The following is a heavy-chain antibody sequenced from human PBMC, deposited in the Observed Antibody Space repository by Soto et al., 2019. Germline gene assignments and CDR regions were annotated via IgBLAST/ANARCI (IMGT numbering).Heavy chain of an antibody. CDR1: GFTFSSYA. V-gene: IGHV3-21*01. Sequence: LRLSCVASGFTFSSYAMNWVRQAPGQGLEWVSSILGSSAYIHYADSVKGRFTVSRDNDKSSLFLQMDGLRAEDTAVYYCVRAFQDYLWGTYPSHYWGQGILVTVSS. D-gene: IGHD3-16*02. J-gene: IGHJ4*02. CDR3: VRAFQDYLWGTYPSHY. CDR2: ILGSSAYI.